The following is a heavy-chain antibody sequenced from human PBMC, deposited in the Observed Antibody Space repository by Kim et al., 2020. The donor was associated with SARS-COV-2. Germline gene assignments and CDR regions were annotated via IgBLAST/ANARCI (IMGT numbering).Heavy chain of an antibody. D-gene: IGHD6-19*01. CDR3: AGGGSSGWYWFDP. Sequence: NPSLKSRVTISVDPSKSQFSLKLSSVTAADMAVYYCAGGGSSGWYWFDPWGQGTLVTVSS. J-gene: IGHJ5*02. V-gene: IGHV4-31*02.